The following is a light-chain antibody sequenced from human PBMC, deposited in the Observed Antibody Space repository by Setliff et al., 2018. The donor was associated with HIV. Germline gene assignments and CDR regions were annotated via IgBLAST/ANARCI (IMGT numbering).Light chain of an antibody. CDR3: CSYAGSYLYV. J-gene: IGLJ1*01. Sequence: QSVLTQPASVSGSPGQSITISRTGTTSDIGNFNLVSWYQQHPSKAPKLMICEVSKRPSGVSDRFSGSKSANTASLTISGLQAEDEADYSCCSYAGSYLYVFGTGTKVTVL. CDR2: EVS. CDR1: TSDIGNFNL. V-gene: IGLV2-23*02.